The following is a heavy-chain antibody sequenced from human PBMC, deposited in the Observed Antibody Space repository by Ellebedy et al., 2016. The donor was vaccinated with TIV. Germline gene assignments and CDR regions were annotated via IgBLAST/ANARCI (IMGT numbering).Heavy chain of an antibody. CDR3: AKDRHPPIAVAGLLDY. J-gene: IGHJ4*02. CDR1: GFTFSSYG. V-gene: IGHV3-30*18. CDR2: ISYDGSNK. Sequence: GESLKISXAASGFTFSSYGMHWVRQAPGKGLEWVAVISYDGSNKYYADSVKGRFTISRDNSKNTLYLQMNSLRAEDTAVYYCAKDRHPPIAVAGLLDYWGQGTLVTVSS. D-gene: IGHD6-19*01.